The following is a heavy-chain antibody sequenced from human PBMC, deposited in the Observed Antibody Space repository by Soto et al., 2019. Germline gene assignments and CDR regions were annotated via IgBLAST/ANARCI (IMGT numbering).Heavy chain of an antibody. D-gene: IGHD3-22*01. J-gene: IGHJ6*02. V-gene: IGHV1-18*01. CDR2: IGAYNGHT. CDR3: AREDYYDRSGYLPVRYYFGMDV. CDR1: GYTFTNSG. Sequence: ASVKVSCKASGYTFTNSGISWVRQAPGQGLEWMGWIGAYNGHTKYAQKLQGSVTMTTDTSTSTAYMELRSLKSDDTAVYYCAREDYYDRSGYLPVRYYFGMDVWGQGTTVTVSS.